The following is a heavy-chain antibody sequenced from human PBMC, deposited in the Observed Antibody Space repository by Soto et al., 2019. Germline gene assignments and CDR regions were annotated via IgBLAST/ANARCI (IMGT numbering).Heavy chain of an antibody. J-gene: IGHJ6*02. CDR2: ISGRGGST. D-gene: IGHD2-2*01. V-gene: IGHV3-23*01. CDR1: GFTFSSYA. CDR3: AKGRGYCSATSCYLAFSAMDV. Sequence: EVQLLESGGGLVQPGGSLRLSCAASGFTFSSYAMGWVRQAPGKGLEWVSNISGRGGSTYYGDSVKGRFTISRDTSKNTLYLQMNSLRAEDTAVYYCAKGRGYCSATSCYLAFSAMDVWGQGTTVTVSS.